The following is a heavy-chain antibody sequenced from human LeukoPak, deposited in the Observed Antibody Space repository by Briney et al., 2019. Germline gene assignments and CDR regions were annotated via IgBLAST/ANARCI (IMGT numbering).Heavy chain of an antibody. D-gene: IGHD6-13*01. V-gene: IGHV3-21*04. J-gene: IGHJ4*02. CDR3: ARSAGGAAAGGFDY. CDR1: GFTFSSYS. CDR2: ISSSSSYI. Sequence: GVLRLSCAASGFTFSSYSMNWVRQAPGKGLEWVSSISSSSSYIYYADSVKGRFTTSRDNAKNSLYLQMSSLRAEDTAFYYCARSAGGAAAGGFDYWGQGTLVTVSS.